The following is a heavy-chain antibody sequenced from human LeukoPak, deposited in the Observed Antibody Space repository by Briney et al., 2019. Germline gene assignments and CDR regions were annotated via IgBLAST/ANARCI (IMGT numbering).Heavy chain of an antibody. CDR3: AKPSGSGVDY. J-gene: IGHJ4*01. Sequence: PGGSLRLSCAASGFTFSSYVMHWVRQAPGKGLEWVAFIRYDGSHEYYADSVKGRFTISRDNSKNTLYLQMNSVRSEDTALYYCAKPSGSGVDYWGQGTRVTVSS. V-gene: IGHV3-30*02. CDR2: IRYDGSHE. CDR1: GFTFSSYV. D-gene: IGHD1-26*01.